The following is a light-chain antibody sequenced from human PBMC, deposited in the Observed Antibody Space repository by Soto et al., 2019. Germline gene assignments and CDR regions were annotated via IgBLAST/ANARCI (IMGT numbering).Light chain of an antibody. CDR3: SSYTNSDTWV. CDR2: EVT. V-gene: IGLV2-14*01. CDR1: SSDVGGYNY. J-gene: IGLJ3*02. Sequence: SALPQPASVSGSPGQSITISCTGTSSDVGGYNYVSWYQQHPGQVPKLTIYEVTNRPSGVSSRFSGSKSGNTASLTISGLQAEDEAEYYCSSYTNSDTWVFGGGTKLTVL.